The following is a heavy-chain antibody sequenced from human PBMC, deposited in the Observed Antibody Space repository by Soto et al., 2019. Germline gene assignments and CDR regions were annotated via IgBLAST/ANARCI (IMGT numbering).Heavy chain of an antibody. Sequence: GESLKISCAASGFSFSTYTMDWVRQAPGKGLEWVSSISSSSSYIFYADLVKGRFTISRDNARNSLFLQMDSLRVEDTAVYCCGRGGADSSSEQHEYDYWGQGTLVTVSS. CDR1: GFSFSTYT. CDR2: ISSSSSYI. CDR3: GRGGADSSSEQHEYDY. D-gene: IGHD1-26*01. J-gene: IGHJ4*02. V-gene: IGHV3-21*01.